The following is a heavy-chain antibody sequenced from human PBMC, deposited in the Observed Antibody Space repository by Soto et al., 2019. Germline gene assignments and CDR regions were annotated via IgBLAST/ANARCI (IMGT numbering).Heavy chain of an antibody. CDR2: MSSRGSSI. CDR3: ARGHDYDEYEWFDP. J-gene: IGHJ5*02. Sequence: QVQLVESGGGVGKPGGSLRLSCAASGFTFSGYYMSWIRQAPGKGLEWVSYMSSRGSSIYYADSVKGRFTISRDNAKNSLFLQVKRLRVEDTAGYYCARGHDYDEYEWFDPWGRGTLVTVS. V-gene: IGHV3-11*01. D-gene: IGHD4-17*01. CDR1: GFTFSGYY.